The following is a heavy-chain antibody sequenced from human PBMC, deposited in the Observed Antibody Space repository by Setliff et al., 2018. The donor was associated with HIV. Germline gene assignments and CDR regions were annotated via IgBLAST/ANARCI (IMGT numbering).Heavy chain of an antibody. Sequence: GESLKISCKASGYSFTTNWIGWVRLMPGKGLEWMGIIYPSDSDTRYSPSFQGQVTISADKSISTAYLQWSSLRASDTAVYYCSRASDPSHRMPPTNYYYYMDVWGKGTKVTVSS. CDR1: GYSFTTNW. D-gene: IGHD2-2*01. J-gene: IGHJ6*03. CDR2: IYPSDSDT. V-gene: IGHV5-51*01. CDR3: SRASDPSHRMPPTNYYYYMDV.